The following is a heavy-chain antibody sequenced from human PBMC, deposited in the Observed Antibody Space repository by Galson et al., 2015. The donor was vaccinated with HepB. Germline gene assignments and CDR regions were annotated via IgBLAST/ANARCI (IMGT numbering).Heavy chain of an antibody. CDR1: GYSFTSFW. Sequence: QSGAEEKKPGESLKISCNGSGYSFTSFWIAWVRQTPGKGLEWMGIIYPGDSDTRYSPSFQGQVTISVDKSINTAYLQWSSLEASDTAMYYCARGSQYCNGQSCRFDSWGQGSLVTVSS. CDR3: ARGSQYCNGQSCRFDS. CDR2: IYPGDSDT. D-gene: IGHD2-15*01. V-gene: IGHV5-51*01. J-gene: IGHJ4*02.